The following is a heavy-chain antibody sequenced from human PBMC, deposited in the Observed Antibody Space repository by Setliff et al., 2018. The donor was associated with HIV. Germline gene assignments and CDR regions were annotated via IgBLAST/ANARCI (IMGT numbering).Heavy chain of an antibody. CDR2: IGTLADA. V-gene: IGHV3-13*01. D-gene: IGHD6-19*01. CDR3: VKGGSLAGQFYYYMDV. CDR1: GLTFSSYD. J-gene: IGHJ6*03. Sequence: GGSLRLSCAASGLTFSSYDMHWVRQPAGKGLEWVSAIGTLADAYYPDSVKGRFTISRDNVRSSLYLQMNSLTIEDTASYFCVKGGSLAGQFYYYMDVWGKGTTVTVSS.